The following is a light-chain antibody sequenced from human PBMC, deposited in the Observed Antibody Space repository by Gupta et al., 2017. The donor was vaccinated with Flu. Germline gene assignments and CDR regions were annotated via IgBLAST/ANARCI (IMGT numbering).Light chain of an antibody. CDR2: AAS. J-gene: IGKJ2*01. Sequence: PSSLSASVGDRVTITCRASQSMSSYLNWYQQKPGKAPELLMYAASSLQSGVPSRFSDSGSGTDFTLTSISLQPEDFATYYCQQSYRSPYTFGQGTKLEIK. CDR3: QQSYRSPYT. V-gene: IGKV1-39*01. CDR1: QSMSSY.